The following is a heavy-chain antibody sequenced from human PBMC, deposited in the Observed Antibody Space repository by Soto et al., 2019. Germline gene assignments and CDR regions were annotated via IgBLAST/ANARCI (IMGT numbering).Heavy chain of an antibody. CDR3: ARAQGVGASDY. CDR2: IFYSGST. Sequence: SETLSLTCTVSGGSISNYYWSWIRQPSGKGLEWIAYIFYSGSTNYNPSLKSRVTISVDTSKSQVSLKLRSVTAADTAVYYCARAQGVGASDYWGQGTLVTVSS. J-gene: IGHJ4*02. V-gene: IGHV4-59*01. D-gene: IGHD1-26*01. CDR1: GGSISNYY.